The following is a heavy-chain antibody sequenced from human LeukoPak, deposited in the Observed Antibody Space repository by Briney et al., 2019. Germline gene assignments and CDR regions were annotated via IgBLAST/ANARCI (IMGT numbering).Heavy chain of an antibody. CDR2: ISYDGSNK. Sequence: PGGSLRLSCAASGFTFSSYAMHWVRQAPGKGLEWVAVISYDGSNKYYADSVKGRFTISRDNSKNTLYLQMNSLRAEDTAVYYCARDRGGYADWGQGTTVTVSS. CDR1: GFTFSSYA. V-gene: IGHV3-30*14. CDR3: ARDRGGYAD. J-gene: IGHJ6*02. D-gene: IGHD1-1*01.